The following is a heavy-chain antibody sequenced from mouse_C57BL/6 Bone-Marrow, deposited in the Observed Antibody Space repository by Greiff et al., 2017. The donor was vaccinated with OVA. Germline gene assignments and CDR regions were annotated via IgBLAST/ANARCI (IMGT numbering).Heavy chain of an antibody. J-gene: IGHJ2*01. CDR2: IDPSDSET. CDR1: GYTFTSYW. Sequence: QVQLQQPGAELVRPGSSVKLSCKASGYTFTSYWMHWVKQRPIQGLEWIGNIDPSDSETHYNQKFKDKATLTVDKSSSTAYMQLSSLTSEDSAVYYGAGVDFCGSRRDYAMDYWGQGTTLTVSS. V-gene: IGHV1-52*01. CDR3: AGVDFCGSRRDYAMDY. D-gene: IGHD1-1*01.